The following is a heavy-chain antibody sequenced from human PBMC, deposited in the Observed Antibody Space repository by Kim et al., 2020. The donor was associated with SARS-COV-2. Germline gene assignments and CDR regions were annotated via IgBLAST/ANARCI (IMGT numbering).Heavy chain of an antibody. Sequence: SETLSLTCTVSGVSIRLSTYYWGWVRQPPGKGLVWIGSIYQTGSTYYNPSLKSRVTMSVDTSKNQFTLNLNSVTAADTALYYCWRLTYGDEGLDPWGQGTLLTVPS. V-gene: IGHV4-39*01. CDR1: GVSIRLSTYY. J-gene: IGHJ5*02. D-gene: IGHD4-17*01. CDR3: WRLTYGDEGLDP. CDR2: IYQTGST.